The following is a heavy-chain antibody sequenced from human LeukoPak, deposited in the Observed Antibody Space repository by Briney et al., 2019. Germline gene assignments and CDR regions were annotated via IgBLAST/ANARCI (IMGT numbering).Heavy chain of an antibody. CDR3: ARGFTGGNWGSYRYRYFDY. V-gene: IGHV1-8*01. CDR1: GYTFTSYD. D-gene: IGHD3-16*02. J-gene: IGHJ4*02. Sequence: ASVKVSCKASGYTFTSYDINWVRQATGQGLEWMGWMNPNSGNTGYAQKFQGRVTMTRNTSISTAYMELSSLRSEDTAVYYCARGFTGGNWGSYRYRYFDYWGQGTLVTVSS. CDR2: MNPNSGNT.